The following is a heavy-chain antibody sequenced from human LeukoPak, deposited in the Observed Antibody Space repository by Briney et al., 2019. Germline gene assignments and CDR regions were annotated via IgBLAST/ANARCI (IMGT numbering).Heavy chain of an antibody. Sequence: ASVKVSCKASGGTFSSYAISWVRQAPGQGLEWMGWINTYNGNTNYAHKFRGRVTMTTDTSTRTVYMEVRSLRSDDTAVYYCARDPADHGDLREDAHYYALDVWGQGTTVTVSS. J-gene: IGHJ6*02. V-gene: IGHV1-18*01. CDR2: INTYNGNT. CDR1: GGTFSSYA. D-gene: IGHD4-17*01. CDR3: ARDPADHGDLREDAHYYALDV.